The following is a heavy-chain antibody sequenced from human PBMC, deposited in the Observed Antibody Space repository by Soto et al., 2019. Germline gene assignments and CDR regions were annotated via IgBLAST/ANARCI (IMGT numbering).Heavy chain of an antibody. J-gene: IGHJ4*02. CDR3: ARGGGGYANYDY. V-gene: IGHV4-39*01. CDR1: GGSISSSSYY. D-gene: IGHD5-12*01. Sequence: QLQLQESGPGLVKPSETLSLTCTVSGGSISSSSYYWGWIRQPPGKGLEWIGSIYYSGSTYYNPSLKSRVTISVDTSKNQFSLKLSSVTAADTAVYYCARGGGGYANYDYWGQGTLVTVSS. CDR2: IYYSGST.